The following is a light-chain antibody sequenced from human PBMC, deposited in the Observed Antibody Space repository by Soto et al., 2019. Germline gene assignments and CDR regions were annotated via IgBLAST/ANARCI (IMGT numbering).Light chain of an antibody. CDR1: QTISSNY. Sequence: EIVLTQSPGTLSVSPGERATLSCRASQTISSNYLAWYQQKPGQAPSLLIYGTSSRATGIPDRFSGSGSGTEFILTISRLEPEDSAIYYCQQYGSWTFGQGTKVEIK. V-gene: IGKV3-20*01. J-gene: IGKJ1*01. CDR3: QQYGSWT. CDR2: GTS.